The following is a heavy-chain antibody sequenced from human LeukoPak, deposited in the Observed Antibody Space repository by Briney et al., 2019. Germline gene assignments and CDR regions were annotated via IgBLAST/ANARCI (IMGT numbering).Heavy chain of an antibody. CDR1: GGSISSYY. D-gene: IGHD3-22*01. CDR3: GKQGPSGYYGSFDY. V-gene: IGHV4-59*08. Sequence: SETLSLTCTVSGGSISSYYWSWIRQPPGKGLEWIGYIYYSGSTNYNPSLKSRVTISVDTSKNQFSLKLSSVTAADTAVYYCGKQGPSGYYGSFDYWGQGTLVTVSS. CDR2: IYYSGST. J-gene: IGHJ4*02.